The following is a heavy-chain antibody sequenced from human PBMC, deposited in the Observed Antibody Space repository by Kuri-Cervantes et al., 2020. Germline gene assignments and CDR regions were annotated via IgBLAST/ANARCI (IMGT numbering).Heavy chain of an antibody. Sequence: ESLKISCAVYGGSFSGYYWGWIRQPPGKGLEWIGSIYYSGSTYYNPSLKSRVTISVDTSKNQFSLKLSSVTAADTAVYYCAGGEIFVVVVAATIYFDYWGQGTLVTVSS. CDR1: GGSFSGYY. D-gene: IGHD2-15*01. CDR3: AGGEIFVVVVAATIYFDY. V-gene: IGHV4-39*01. J-gene: IGHJ4*02. CDR2: IYYSGST.